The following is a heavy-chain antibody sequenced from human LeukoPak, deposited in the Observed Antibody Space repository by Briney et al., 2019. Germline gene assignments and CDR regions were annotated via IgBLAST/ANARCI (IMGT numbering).Heavy chain of an antibody. D-gene: IGHD3-9*01. J-gene: IGHJ4*02. CDR3: AKVGYDILTGYPLGYFDY. V-gene: IGHV3-23*01. Sequence: GGSLRLSCAASGFTFSSYGMNWVRQAPGKGLEWVSAISASGGSTYYADSVKGRFTISRDNSKNTLYLQMNSLRAEDTAVYYCAKVGYDILTGYPLGYFDYWGQGTLVTVSS. CDR1: GFTFSSYG. CDR2: ISASGGST.